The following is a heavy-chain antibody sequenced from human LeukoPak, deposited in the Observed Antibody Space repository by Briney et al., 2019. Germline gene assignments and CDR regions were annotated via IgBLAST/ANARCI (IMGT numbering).Heavy chain of an antibody. V-gene: IGHV3-23*01. Sequence: GGTLRLSCAASGITFSSYGMSWVRQAPGKGLEWVSSISSTGGTTYYADSVKGRFTISRDNSKNTLYLQMNSLRAEDTAVYYCANIVVVPAAMSSGPLNAFDIWGQGTMVTVSS. J-gene: IGHJ3*02. D-gene: IGHD2-2*01. CDR1: GITFSSYG. CDR3: ANIVVVPAAMSSGPLNAFDI. CDR2: ISSTGGTT.